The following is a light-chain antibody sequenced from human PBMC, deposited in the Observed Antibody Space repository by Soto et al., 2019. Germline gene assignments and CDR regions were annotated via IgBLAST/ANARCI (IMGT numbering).Light chain of an antibody. CDR1: FSNIGSNY. CDR2: TND. Sequence: QSVLTQPPSASGTPGQRVTISCSGRFSNIGSNYVYWYQQLPGTAPKLLIFTNDQGTSGVPGRFSGSKSGTSASLAISGRRSGDEADYYCAVWDDRLRGWVFGGGAKLTVL. V-gene: IGLV1-47*02. J-gene: IGLJ3*02. CDR3: AVWDDRLRGWV.